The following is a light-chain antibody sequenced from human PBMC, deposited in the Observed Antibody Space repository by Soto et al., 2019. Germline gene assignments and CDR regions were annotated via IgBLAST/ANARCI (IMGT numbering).Light chain of an antibody. Sequence: EIVLTQSPGTLSLSPGERATLSCRASQSVSSSYLAWYQQIPGQAPRLLIYGASSRATGIPDRFSGSGSGTDFTLTISSLQPEDFATYYCQQLKSYPQTFGQGTKVDIK. V-gene: IGKV3-20*01. CDR1: QSVSSSY. J-gene: IGKJ1*01. CDR2: GAS. CDR3: QQLKSYPQT.